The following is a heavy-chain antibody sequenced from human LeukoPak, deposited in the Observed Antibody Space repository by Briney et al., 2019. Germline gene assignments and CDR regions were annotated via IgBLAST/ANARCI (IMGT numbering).Heavy chain of an antibody. J-gene: IGHJ4*02. D-gene: IGHD6-19*01. CDR3: ARGTLDSGYSSGWYLRNHDY. CDR2: INHSVST. Sequence: PSETLSLTCAVYGGSLSGYYWSWSRQPPGKGREWIGEINHSVSTNYNPSLKSRITISVDTSKNQFSLKLSSVTAADTAVYYCARGTLDSGYSSGWYLRNHDYWGQGTLVTVSS. CDR1: GGSLSGYY. V-gene: IGHV4-34*01.